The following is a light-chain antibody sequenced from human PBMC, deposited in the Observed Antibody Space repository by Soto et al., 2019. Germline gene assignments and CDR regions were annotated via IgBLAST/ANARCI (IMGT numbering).Light chain of an antibody. CDR3: AAWDDSLSGWV. J-gene: IGLJ3*02. CDR1: SSNIGSNH. V-gene: IGLV1-47*01. CDR2: RNS. Sequence: QSVLTQPPSASGTPGQRVTISCSGSSSNIGSNHVYWYQQLPGTPPKLLIYRNSLRPSGVPDRFSASKSDTSASLAIRGLRSEDEADYYCAAWDDSLSGWVFGGGTKLTVL.